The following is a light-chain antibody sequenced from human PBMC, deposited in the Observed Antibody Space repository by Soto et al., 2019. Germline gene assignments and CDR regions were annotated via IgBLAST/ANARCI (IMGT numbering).Light chain of an antibody. CDR1: QTIGDW. V-gene: IGKV1-5*03. J-gene: IGKJ1*01. CDR3: QQCEYYWT. CDR2: KAS. Sequence: DIQMTQSPSTLPASVGDTVTITCRASQTIGDWLAWYQHKPGKVPKLLIYKASTLESGVPSRFSGSGSGTEFTLTISGLQPDDFATYYCQQCEYYWTFGQGTKVEIK.